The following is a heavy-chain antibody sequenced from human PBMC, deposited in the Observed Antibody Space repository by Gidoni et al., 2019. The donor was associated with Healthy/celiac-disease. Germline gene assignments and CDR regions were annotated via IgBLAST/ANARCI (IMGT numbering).Heavy chain of an antibody. CDR1: GCTFRTQG. Sequence: EVTRVESGGGLVKPGGALRRSWAASGCTFRTQGMNGVRQAPGRGLEWVSSISSSSSYVDYADSVEGRFTIARGNAGDSLYLQVGSLRAGDAAVYYCARDGAAGPAGYYYYMDVWGKGTTVTVSS. CDR2: ISSSSSYV. V-gene: IGHV3-21*01. D-gene: IGHD6-13*01. J-gene: IGHJ6*03. CDR3: ARDGAAGPAGYYYYMDV.